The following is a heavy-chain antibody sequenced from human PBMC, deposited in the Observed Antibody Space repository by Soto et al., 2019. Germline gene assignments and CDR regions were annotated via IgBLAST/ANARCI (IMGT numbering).Heavy chain of an antibody. CDR2: IYPGDSDT. J-gene: IGHJ5*02. D-gene: IGHD3-9*01. Sequence: GESLKISCKGSGYSFTSYWIGWVRQMPGKGLEWMGIIYPGDSDTRYSPSFQGQVTISADKSISTAYLQWSSLKASDAAMYYCARQHDILTGPFDPWGQGTLVTAPQ. CDR3: ARQHDILTGPFDP. V-gene: IGHV5-51*01. CDR1: GYSFTSYW.